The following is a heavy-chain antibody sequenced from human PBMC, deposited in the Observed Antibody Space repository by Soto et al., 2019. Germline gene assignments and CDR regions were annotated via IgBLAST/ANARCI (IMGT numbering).Heavy chain of an antibody. CDR3: AKDIREGWSGEFRGSDY. J-gene: IGHJ4*02. Sequence: EVQLVESGGGLVQPGRSLRLSCAASGFMFDDYAMHWVRQAPGKGLEWVSGICWNSGSIGYADSVKGRVTISRDNAKNSLYLQMNGLRAGDTALYYCAKDIREGWSGEFRGSDYWGQGTLVTVSS. CDR1: GFMFDDYA. V-gene: IGHV3-9*01. D-gene: IGHD3-10*01. CDR2: ICWNSGSI.